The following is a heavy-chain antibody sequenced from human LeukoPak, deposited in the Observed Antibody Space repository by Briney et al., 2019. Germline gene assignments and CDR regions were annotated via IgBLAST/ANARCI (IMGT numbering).Heavy chain of an antibody. J-gene: IGHJ3*02. D-gene: IGHD3-22*01. V-gene: IGHV3-7*01. CDR3: ARDRRHYYDSSGYYYDAFDI. CDR2: IKQDGSEK. CDR1: GFTFSSYW. Sequence: GGSLRLSCAASGFTFSSYWMSWVRQAPGKGLGWVANIKQDGSEKYYVDSVKGRFTISRDNSKHTLYRQMNSLRAEDTAVYYCARDRRHYYDSSGYYYDAFDIWGQGTMVTVSS.